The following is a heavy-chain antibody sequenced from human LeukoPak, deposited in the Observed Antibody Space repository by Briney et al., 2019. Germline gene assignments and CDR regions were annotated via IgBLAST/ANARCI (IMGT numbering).Heavy chain of an antibody. V-gene: IGHV1-69*13. CDR1: GGTFSSYA. CDR3: ARDRGYYDRASFFPGRD. Sequence: ASVKVSCKASGGTFSSYAISWVRQAPGQGLEWMGGIIPIFGTANYAQKFQGRVTITADESTSTAYMELSSLRSEDTAVYYCARDRGYYDRASFFPGRDWGQGTLVTVSS. D-gene: IGHD3-22*01. J-gene: IGHJ4*02. CDR2: IIPIFGTA.